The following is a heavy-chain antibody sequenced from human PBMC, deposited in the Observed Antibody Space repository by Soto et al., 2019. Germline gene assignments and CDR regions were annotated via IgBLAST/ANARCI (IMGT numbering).Heavy chain of an antibody. CDR2: IIPIFGTA. J-gene: IGHJ4*02. D-gene: IGHD4-17*01. CDR3: AKERATTTAFDY. Sequence: SVKVSCKASGGTFSSYAISWVRQAPGQGLEWMGGIIPIFGTANYAQKFQGRVTITADESTSTAYMELSSLRAEDTAVYYCAKERATTTAFDYWGQGALVPSPQ. CDR1: GGTFSSYA. V-gene: IGHV1-69*13.